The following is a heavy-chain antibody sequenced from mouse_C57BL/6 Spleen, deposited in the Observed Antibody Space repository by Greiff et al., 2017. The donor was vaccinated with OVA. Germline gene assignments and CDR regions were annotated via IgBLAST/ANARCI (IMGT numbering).Heavy chain of an antibody. J-gene: IGHJ4*01. CDR3: TRILSYAMDY. CDR1: GYTFTDYE. Sequence: VKLMESGAELVRPGASVTLSCKASGYTFTDYEMHWVKQTPVHGLEWIGAIDPETGGTAYNQKFKGKAILTADKSSSTAYMELRSLTSEDSAVYYCTRILSYAMDYWGQGTSVTVSS. V-gene: IGHV1-15*01. CDR2: IDPETGGT.